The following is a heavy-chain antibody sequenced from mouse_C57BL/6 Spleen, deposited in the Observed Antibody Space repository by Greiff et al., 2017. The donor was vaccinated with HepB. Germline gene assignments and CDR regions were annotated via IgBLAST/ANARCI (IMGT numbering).Heavy chain of an antibody. D-gene: IGHD1-1*01. CDR1: GYTFTGYW. J-gene: IGHJ4*01. V-gene: IGHV1-9*01. CDR2: ILPGSGST. Sequence: VQLQQSGAELMKPGASVKLSCKATGYTFTGYWIEWVKQRPGHGLEWIGEILPGSGSTNYNEKFKGKATFTADTSSNTAYMQLSSLTTEDSAIYYCANTCYCYGSSYVGAMDYWGQGTSVTVSS. CDR3: ANTCYCYGSSYVGAMDY.